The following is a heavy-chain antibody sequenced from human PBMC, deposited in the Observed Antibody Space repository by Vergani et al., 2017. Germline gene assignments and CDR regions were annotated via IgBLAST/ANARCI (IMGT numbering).Heavy chain of an antibody. V-gene: IGHV1-69*12. CDR2: IISIFGTA. J-gene: IGHJ3*02. D-gene: IGHD4-17*01. CDR3: ARDRELGYGDPDAFDI. Sequence: QVQLVQSGAEVKKPGSSVKGSCKASGGTFSSYAISWVRQAPGQGLEWMGGIISIFGTANYAQKFQGRVTITADESTSTAYMELSSLRSEDTAVYYCARDRELGYGDPDAFDIWGQGTMVTVSS. CDR1: GGTFSSYA.